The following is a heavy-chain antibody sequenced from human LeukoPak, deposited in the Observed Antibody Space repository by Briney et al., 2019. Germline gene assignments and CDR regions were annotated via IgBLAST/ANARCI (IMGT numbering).Heavy chain of an antibody. V-gene: IGHV3-23*01. CDR1: GFTFSSNP. Sequence: GGSLRLSCAASGFTFSSNPMSWIRQAPGKGLEWVSTISGSGDSTYYSDSVKGRFTISRDNSKNTLYLQMNSLRAEDTAIYYCATYRQVLLPFESWGQGTLVTVSS. D-gene: IGHD2-8*02. J-gene: IGHJ4*02. CDR3: ATYRQVLLPFES. CDR2: ISGSGDST.